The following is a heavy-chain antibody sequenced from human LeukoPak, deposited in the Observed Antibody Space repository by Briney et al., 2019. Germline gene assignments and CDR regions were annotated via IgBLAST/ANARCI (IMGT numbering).Heavy chain of an antibody. J-gene: IGHJ6*03. CDR3: ARSSGSPGGGYMDV. CDR2: ISAYNGNT. Sequence: ASVKVSCKASGYTFTSYGISWVRQAPGQGLEWMGWISAYNGNTNYAQKLQGRVTMTTDTSTSTAYMELSSLRSEDTAVYYCARSSGSPGGGYMDVWGKGTTVTVSS. CDR1: GYTFTSYG. D-gene: IGHD1-26*01. V-gene: IGHV1-18*01.